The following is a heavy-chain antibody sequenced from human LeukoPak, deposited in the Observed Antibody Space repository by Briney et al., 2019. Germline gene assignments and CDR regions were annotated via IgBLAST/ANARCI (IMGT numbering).Heavy chain of an antibody. D-gene: IGHD2-2*01. CDR2: MNPNSGNT. V-gene: IGHV1-8*03. CDR3: ARGMGYCSSTSCYARGDWFDP. CDR1: GYTFTSYD. J-gene: IGHJ5*02. Sequence: ASVKVSCKASGYTFTSYDINWVRQATGQGLEWMGWMNPNSGNTGYAQKFQGRVTITRNTSISTAYMGLSSLRSEDTAVYYCARGMGYCSSTSCYARGDWFDPWGQGTLVTVSS.